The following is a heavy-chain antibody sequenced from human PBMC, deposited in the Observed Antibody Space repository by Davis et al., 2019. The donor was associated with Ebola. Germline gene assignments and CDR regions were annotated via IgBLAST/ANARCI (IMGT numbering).Heavy chain of an antibody. CDR1: GYTFIGYY. D-gene: IGHD3-10*01. V-gene: IGHV1-2*02. J-gene: IGHJ3*02. CDR2: ITPNSGDT. Sequence: ASVKVSCKASGYTFIGYYMQWVRQAPGQGLEWMGWITPNSGDTNNAQKFQGRVTMTRDTYINTAYMELSSLRSEDTAVYYCAIWSDSFDIWGQGTMVTVSS. CDR3: AIWSDSFDI.